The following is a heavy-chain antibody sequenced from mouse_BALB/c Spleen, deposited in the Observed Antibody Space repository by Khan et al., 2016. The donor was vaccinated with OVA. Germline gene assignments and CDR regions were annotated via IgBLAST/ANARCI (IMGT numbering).Heavy chain of an antibody. Sequence: QIQLVQSGPELKKPGETVKISCKASGYTFTDYSMHWVKQAPGKGLKWMGWINTATGEPTYADDFKGRFAFSVETSASTAYLQINNRKNEDTATYFCARGYYGSSVAYWGQGTLVTVSA. J-gene: IGHJ3*01. CDR1: GYTFTDYS. V-gene: IGHV9-2-1*01. CDR3: ARGYYGSSVAY. D-gene: IGHD1-1*01. CDR2: INTATGEP.